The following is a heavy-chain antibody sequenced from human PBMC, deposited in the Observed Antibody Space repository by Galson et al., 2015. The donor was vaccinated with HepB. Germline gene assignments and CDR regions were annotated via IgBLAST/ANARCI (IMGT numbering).Heavy chain of an antibody. CDR1: GFTFSGSA. CDR3: TAFMITFGGLIVDY. CDR2: IRSKANSYAT. J-gene: IGHJ4*02. Sequence: SLRLSCAASGFTFSGSAMHWVRQASGKGLEWVGRIRSKANSYATAYAASVKGRLTISRDDSKNTLYLEMNSLKTEDTAVYHCTAFMITFGGLIVDYWGQGTLVTVSS. V-gene: IGHV3-73*01. D-gene: IGHD3-16*02.